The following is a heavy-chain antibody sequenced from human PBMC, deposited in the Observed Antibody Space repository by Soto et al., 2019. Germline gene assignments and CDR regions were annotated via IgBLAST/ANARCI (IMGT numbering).Heavy chain of an antibody. CDR3: ASFVRTGWRCYFDF. D-gene: IGHD7-27*01. Sequence: SETLRHTGSDSGGAVSSAPYYLTRVRQRPGXGLXXFXXVXXXXXTXXXPSLKSRVTMSVDTSKDQFYLKLNSLTAADTGVYYCASFVRTGWRCYFDFWGQGNVVTV. CDR1: GGAVSSAPYY. J-gene: IGHJ4*02. CDR2: VXXXXXT. V-gene: IGHV4-61*01.